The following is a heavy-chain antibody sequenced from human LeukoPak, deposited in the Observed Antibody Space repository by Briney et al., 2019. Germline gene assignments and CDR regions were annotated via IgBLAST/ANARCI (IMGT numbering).Heavy chain of an antibody. CDR1: GFTFSNYG. D-gene: IGHD1-14*01. V-gene: IGHV3-30*03. J-gene: IGHJ5*02. CDR2: ISSDGSDK. CDR3: ASIRRAAGRSFDP. Sequence: PGGSLRLSCAASGFTFSNYGLHWVRQAPGKGLEWVAVISSDGSDKYYVDSVKGRFTISRDNAKNSLYLQMNSLRAEDTAVYYCASIRRAAGRSFDPWGQGTLVTVSS.